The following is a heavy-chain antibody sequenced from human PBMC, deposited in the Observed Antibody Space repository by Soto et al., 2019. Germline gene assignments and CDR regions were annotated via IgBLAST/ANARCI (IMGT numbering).Heavy chain of an antibody. CDR1: GFTFSNAW. CDR3: TTDAPRINVVRGVIMTGGRVGMDV. V-gene: IGHV3-15*01. CDR2: IKSKTDGGTT. D-gene: IGHD3-10*01. J-gene: IGHJ6*04. Sequence: EVQLVESGGGLVKPGGSLRLSCAASGFTFSNAWMSWVRQAPGKGLEWVGRIKSKTDGGTTDYAAPVKGRFTISRDDSNNTLYLQMNSLKTDDTAVYYCTTDAPRINVVRGVIMTGGRVGMDVGGEGSTVTVSS.